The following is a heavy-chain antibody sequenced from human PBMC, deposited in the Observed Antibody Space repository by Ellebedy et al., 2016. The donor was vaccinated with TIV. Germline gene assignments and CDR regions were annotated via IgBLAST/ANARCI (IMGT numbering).Heavy chain of an antibody. CDR3: ARIYRGSYYLDY. J-gene: IGHJ4*02. D-gene: IGHD1-26*01. CDR2: VNPDSGST. Sequence: ASVKVSCKASGGTFSSYAISWVRQAPGQGLEWMGWVNPDSGSTKYAQRFQGRVTLTRDTSISTVYMELSRLRYDDTAMYYCARIYRGSYYLDYWGQGTLVTVSS. V-gene: IGHV1-2*02. CDR1: GGTFSSYA.